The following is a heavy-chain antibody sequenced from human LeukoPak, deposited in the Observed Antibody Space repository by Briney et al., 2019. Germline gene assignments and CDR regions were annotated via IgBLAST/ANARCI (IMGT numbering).Heavy chain of an antibody. Sequence: GGSLRLSCAASGFTFSSYAMNWVRQAPGKGLEWVSIISASGGTYYADSVEGRFTISRDNSKNTLYLQMNSLRAEDTAVYYCAKVRSRVVIIRSYFDYWGQGTLVTVSS. CDR2: ISASGGT. CDR3: AKVRSRVVIIRSYFDY. V-gene: IGHV3-23*01. CDR1: GFTFSSYA. D-gene: IGHD3-3*01. J-gene: IGHJ4*02.